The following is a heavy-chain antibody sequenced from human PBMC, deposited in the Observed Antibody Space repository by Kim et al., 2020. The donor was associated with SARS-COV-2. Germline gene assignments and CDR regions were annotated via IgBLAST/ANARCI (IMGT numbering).Heavy chain of an antibody. J-gene: IGHJ4*02. D-gene: IGHD3-10*01. CDR3: ARGLSMIRGVMHSLDH. CDR2: IYASGST. CDR1: DDSIISDDYY. Sequence: SETLSLTCTVSDDSIISDDYYWGWIRQPAGQGLEWIGRIYASGSTNYNPSLKSRVTISIDTSRNQFSLKLTSVTAADTAVYYCARGLSMIRGVMHSLDHWGRGALVAVSS. V-gene: IGHV4-61*02.